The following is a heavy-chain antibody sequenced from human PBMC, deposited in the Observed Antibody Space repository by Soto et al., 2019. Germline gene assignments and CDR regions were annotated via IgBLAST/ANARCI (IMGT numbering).Heavy chain of an antibody. CDR2: IYYSGST. V-gene: IGHV4-59*01. D-gene: IGHD6-6*01. J-gene: IGHJ4*02. CDR1: GGSISSYY. CDR3: ARDMYSSSSGEYYFDY. Sequence: PSETLSLTCTVSGGSISSYYWSWIRQPPGKGLEWIGYIYYSGSTNYNPSLKSRVTISVDTSKNQFSLKLSSVTAADTAVYYCARDMYSSSSGEYYFDYWGQGTLVTVSS.